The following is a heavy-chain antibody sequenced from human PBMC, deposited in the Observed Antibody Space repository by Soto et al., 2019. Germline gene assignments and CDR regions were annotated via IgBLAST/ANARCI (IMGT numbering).Heavy chain of an antibody. V-gene: IGHV4-34*01. CDR1: GGSFSGYY. CDR2: INHSGST. J-gene: IGHJ5*02. Sequence: QVQLQQWGAGLLKPSETLSLTCAVYGGSFSGYYWSWIRQPPGKGLEWIGEINHSGSTNYNPSLKSRVNISVDTSKNQFSLKQSSVTAADTAVYYCARDGYPKEYCSGGSCYRPNWFDPWGQGTLVTVSS. CDR3: ARDGYPKEYCSGGSCYRPNWFDP. D-gene: IGHD2-15*01.